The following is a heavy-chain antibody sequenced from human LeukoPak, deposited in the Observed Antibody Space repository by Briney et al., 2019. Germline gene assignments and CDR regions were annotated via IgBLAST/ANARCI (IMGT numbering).Heavy chain of an antibody. CDR1: GYTFPSYD. CDR2: MNPNSGNT. V-gene: IGHV1-8*03. Sequence: ASVQVSCNASGYTFPSYDINWVRQATGQGLEWRGWMNPNSGNTGYAQKFQGRVTITRNTSISTAYMELSSLRSEDTAVYYCARAPHSLLWFGELLNYFDYWGQGTLVTVSS. D-gene: IGHD3-10*01. CDR3: ARAPHSLLWFGELLNYFDY. J-gene: IGHJ4*02.